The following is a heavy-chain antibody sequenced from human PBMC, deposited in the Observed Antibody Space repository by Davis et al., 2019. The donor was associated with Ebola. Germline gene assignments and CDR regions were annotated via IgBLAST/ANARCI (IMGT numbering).Heavy chain of an antibody. CDR1: GYSFTRYW. V-gene: IGHV5-51*01. CDR3: ARQARDEYYDILTGPWGYGMDV. D-gene: IGHD3-9*01. J-gene: IGHJ6*02. CDR2: IYPGDSDT. Sequence: GESLKISCKGSGYSFTRYWIGWVRQMPGKGLEWMGIIYPGDSDTRYSPSFQGQVAISADKSISTAYLQWSSLKASDTAMYYCARQARDEYYDILTGPWGYGMDVWGQGTTVTVSS.